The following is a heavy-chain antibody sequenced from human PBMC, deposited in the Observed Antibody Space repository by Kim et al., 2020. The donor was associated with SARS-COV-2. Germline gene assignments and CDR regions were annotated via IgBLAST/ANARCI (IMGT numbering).Heavy chain of an antibody. CDR3: ARDERSWGSYYLA. CDR1: GGSISSGSYY. CDR2: IYTSGST. Sequence: SETLSLTCTVSGGSISSGSYYWSWIRQPAGKGLEWIGRIYTSGSTNYNPSLKSRVTISVDTSKNQFSLKLSSVTAADTAVYYCARDERSWGSYYLAWGQGTLVTVSS. D-gene: IGHD1-26*01. V-gene: IGHV4-61*02. J-gene: IGHJ5*02.